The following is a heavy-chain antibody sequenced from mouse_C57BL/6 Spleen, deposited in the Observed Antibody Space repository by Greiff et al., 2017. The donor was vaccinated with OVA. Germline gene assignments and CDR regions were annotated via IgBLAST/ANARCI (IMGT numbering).Heavy chain of an antibody. V-gene: IGHV1-26*01. CDR2: INPNNGGT. Sequence: EVQLQQSGPELVKPGASVKISCKASGYTFTDYYMNWVKQSHGKSLEWIGDINPNNGGTSYNQKFKGKATLTVDKSSSTAYMERRSLTSEDSAVYYCARDGSSYYYARDYWGQGTSVTVSS. D-gene: IGHD1-1*01. CDR3: ARDGSSYYYARDY. J-gene: IGHJ4*01. CDR1: GYTFTDYY.